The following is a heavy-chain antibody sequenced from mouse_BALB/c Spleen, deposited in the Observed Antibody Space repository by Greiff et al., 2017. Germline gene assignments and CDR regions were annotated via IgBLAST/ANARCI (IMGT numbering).Heavy chain of an antibody. CDR1: GYTFTSYN. CDR2: IYPGNGDT. Sequence: QPGAELVKPGASVKMSCKASGYTFTSYNMHWVKQTPGQGLEWIGAIYPGNGDTSYNQKFKGKATLTADKSSSTAYMQLSSLTSEDSAVYYCARYRGDVWGAGTTVTVSS. V-gene: IGHV1-12*01. J-gene: IGHJ1*01. CDR3: ARYRGDV.